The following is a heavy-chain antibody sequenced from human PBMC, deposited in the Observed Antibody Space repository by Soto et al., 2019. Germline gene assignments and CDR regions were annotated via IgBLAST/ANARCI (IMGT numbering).Heavy chain of an antibody. Sequence: GASVKVSCKASGGTFSSYAISWVRQAPGQGLEWMGGIIPIFGTANYAQKFQGRVTITADESTSTAYMELSSLRSEDTAVYYCASSIGYCSGGSCYFGKFDYWGQGNLVTLSS. J-gene: IGHJ4*02. CDR1: GGTFSSYA. CDR2: IIPIFGTA. V-gene: IGHV1-69*13. CDR3: ASSIGYCSGGSCYFGKFDY. D-gene: IGHD2-15*01.